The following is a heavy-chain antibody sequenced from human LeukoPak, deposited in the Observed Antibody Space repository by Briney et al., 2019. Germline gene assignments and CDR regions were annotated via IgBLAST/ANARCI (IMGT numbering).Heavy chain of an antibody. V-gene: IGHV1-69*13. J-gene: IGHJ4*02. Sequence: SVKVSCKASGGTFSSYAISWVRQAPGQGLEWMGGIIPIFGTANYAQKFQGRVTITADESTSTAYMELSSLRSEDTAVYYCARDAPDGGVSKFDYWGQGTLVTVSS. CDR3: ARDAPDGGVSKFDY. CDR2: IIPIFGTA. D-gene: IGHD3-3*01. CDR1: GGTFSSYA.